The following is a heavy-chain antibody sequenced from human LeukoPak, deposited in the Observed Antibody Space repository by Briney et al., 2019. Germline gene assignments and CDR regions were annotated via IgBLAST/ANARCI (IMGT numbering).Heavy chain of an antibody. CDR1: GYTFTSYG. J-gene: IGHJ5*02. D-gene: IGHD3-3*01. CDR2: ISAYNGNT. Sequence: GASVKVSCKASGYTFTSYGISWVRQAPGQGLEWMGWISAYNGNTNYAQKLQGRVTMTTDTSTSTAYMELRSLRSDDTAVYYCARDRYDFWSGYHSRAGRFDPWGQGTLVTVSS. CDR3: ARDRYDFWSGYHSRAGRFDP. V-gene: IGHV1-18*01.